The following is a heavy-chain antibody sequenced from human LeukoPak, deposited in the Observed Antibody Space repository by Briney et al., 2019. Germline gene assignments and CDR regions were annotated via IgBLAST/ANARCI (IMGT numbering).Heavy chain of an antibody. CDR3: ARATFSSSGHSY. D-gene: IGHD6-13*01. Sequence: GGSLRLSCAASGFTFNSFGMSWVRQAPGKGLEWVSYISNSGATIYYADSVKGRFTISRDNAKSSLSLQMNSLRAEDTGVYYCARATFSSSGHSYWGQGTLVTVSS. CDR2: ISNSGATI. CDR1: GFTFNSFG. J-gene: IGHJ4*02. V-gene: IGHV3-48*04.